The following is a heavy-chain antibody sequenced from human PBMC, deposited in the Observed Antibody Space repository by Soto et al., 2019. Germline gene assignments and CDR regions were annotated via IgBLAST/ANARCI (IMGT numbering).Heavy chain of an antibody. CDR1: GFAFSSYW. CDR2: IKQDESEK. Sequence: GGSLRLSCRVSGFAFSSYWMSWVRQAPGKGLEWVASIKQDESEKYYVDSVKGRFTISRDNVQDSLFLQMNSLSAEDTAVYSCVRDVGFDYVNWGQGTLVTVSS. J-gene: IGHJ4*02. CDR3: VRDVGFDYVN. D-gene: IGHD3-16*01. V-gene: IGHV3-7*01.